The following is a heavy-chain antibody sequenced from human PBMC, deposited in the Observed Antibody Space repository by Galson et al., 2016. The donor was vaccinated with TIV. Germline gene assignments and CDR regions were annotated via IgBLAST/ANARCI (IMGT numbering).Heavy chain of an antibody. D-gene: IGHD3-3*01. CDR3: ARGAPSVFGVIMTLDY. CDR2: TYYRSTWYN. CDR1: GDSVSSTSAA. Sequence: CAISGDSVSSTSAAWNWIRQSPSRGLEWLGRTYYRSTWYNDYAASLKRRITINPDTSKNQVSLQLTSVTPEDVAVYYCARGAPSVFGVIMTLDYWGQGTLVTVSS. J-gene: IGHJ4*02. V-gene: IGHV6-1*01.